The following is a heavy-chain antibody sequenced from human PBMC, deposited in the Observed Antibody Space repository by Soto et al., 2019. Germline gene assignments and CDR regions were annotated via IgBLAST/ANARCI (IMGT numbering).Heavy chain of an antibody. Sequence: QVQLVQSGAEVKKPGSSVKVSCKASGGTFSSYAISWVRQAPGQGLEWMGGIIPIFGTANYAQKFQGRVTITAEESTSTAYMELSRLRSEDTAVYYCARLGVCSGGSCHGYYYGMDVWGQGTTVTVSS. V-gene: IGHV1-69*12. CDR2: IIPIFGTA. D-gene: IGHD2-15*01. CDR3: ARLGVCSGGSCHGYYYGMDV. CDR1: GGTFSSYA. J-gene: IGHJ6*02.